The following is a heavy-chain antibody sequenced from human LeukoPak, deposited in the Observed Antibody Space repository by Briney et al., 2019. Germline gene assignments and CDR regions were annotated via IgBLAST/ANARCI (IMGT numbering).Heavy chain of an antibody. CDR3: ARDGVGYCSGGSCSPPGYYYYYMDV. CDR2: IIPIFGTA. V-gene: IGHV1-69*13. Sequence: SVKVSCKASGYTFTSYGISWVRQAPGQGLEWMGGIIPIFGTANYAQKFQGRVTITADESTSTAYMELSSLRSEDTAVYYCARDGVGYCSGGSCSPPGYYYYYMDVWGKGTTVTVSS. CDR1: GYTFTSYG. D-gene: IGHD2-15*01. J-gene: IGHJ6*03.